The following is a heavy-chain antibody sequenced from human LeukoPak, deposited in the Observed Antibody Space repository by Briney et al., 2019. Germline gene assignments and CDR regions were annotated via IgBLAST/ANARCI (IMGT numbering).Heavy chain of an antibody. Sequence: GSLRLSCAASGFTVSSNYMSWVRQAPGKGLEWVSLIYSGGSTFYSDSVKGRFTISRDNSKSTLYLQMNSLRAEDTAVYYCARASMLRGVVNCFDPWGQGTLVTVSS. D-gene: IGHD3-10*01. CDR2: IYSGGST. CDR1: GFTVSSNY. CDR3: ARASMLRGVVNCFDP. V-gene: IGHV3-66*01. J-gene: IGHJ5*02.